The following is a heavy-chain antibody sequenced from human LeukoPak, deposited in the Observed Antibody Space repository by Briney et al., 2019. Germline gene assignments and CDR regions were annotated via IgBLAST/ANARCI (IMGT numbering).Heavy chain of an antibody. J-gene: IGHJ4*02. V-gene: IGHV3-20*04. CDR1: GFTFYDYG. CDR2: INWSGASS. Sequence: GGSLRLSCAASGFTFYDYGMSWVRQAPGKGLECVSGINWSGASSAYADSVKGPFTIARDNGKTSLCLQMNSLRAEDTALYYCARDLPLSSCPDYWGQGTLVTVSS. D-gene: IGHD5/OR15-5a*01. CDR3: ARDLPLSSCPDY.